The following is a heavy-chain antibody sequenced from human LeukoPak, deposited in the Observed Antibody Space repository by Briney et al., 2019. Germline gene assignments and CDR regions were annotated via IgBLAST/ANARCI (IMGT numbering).Heavy chain of an antibody. Sequence: GESLKISCNGPGDSFTAYWIGWVRQMPGKGLEWMGIIYPGDSDTRYSPSFQGQVTISADKSINIVYLQWSSLKASDTAMYYCARRKMATITPFDYWGQGTLVTVSS. D-gene: IGHD5-24*01. CDR3: ARRKMATITPFDY. J-gene: IGHJ4*02. CDR2: IYPGDSDT. V-gene: IGHV5-51*01. CDR1: GDSFTAYW.